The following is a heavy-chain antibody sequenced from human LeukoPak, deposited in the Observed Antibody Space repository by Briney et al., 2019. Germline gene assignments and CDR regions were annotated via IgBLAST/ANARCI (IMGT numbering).Heavy chain of an antibody. Sequence: GRSLGLSCAASGFTFNEFGVHWVRQAPGQGLEWVALIWYDGSNKYYADSVKGRFTISRDNSKNTVYLQMNSLRVEDTAIYYCARDRPTGSYYSIDYWGQGTLAAVSS. D-gene: IGHD1-26*01. CDR3: ARDRPTGSYYSIDY. J-gene: IGHJ4*02. CDR2: IWYDGSNK. CDR1: GFTFNEFG. V-gene: IGHV3-33*01.